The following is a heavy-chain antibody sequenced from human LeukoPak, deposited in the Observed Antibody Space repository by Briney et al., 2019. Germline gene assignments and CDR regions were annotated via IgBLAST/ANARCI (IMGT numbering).Heavy chain of an antibody. Sequence: ASVKVSCKASGYTFTGYYILWVRQAPGQGLEWMGWVNPNSGGTDYAQKFQGRVTMTRDTSINTAYIELSRLRSDDTAVYYCARDRSGWELLGRSRYFDYWGQGTLVTVSS. D-gene: IGHD1-26*01. J-gene: IGHJ4*02. V-gene: IGHV1-2*02. CDR1: GYTFTGYY. CDR2: VNPNSGGT. CDR3: ARDRSGWELLGRSRYFDY.